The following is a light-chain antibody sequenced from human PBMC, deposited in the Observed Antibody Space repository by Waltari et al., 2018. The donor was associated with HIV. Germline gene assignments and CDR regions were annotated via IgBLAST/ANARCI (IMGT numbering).Light chain of an antibody. CDR2: EGS. Sequence: QSALTQPASVSGSPGQSITISCTGTSSDVGSYHLVSWYQQHPGKAPKLMLYEGSKRPSGVSNRFSGSKSGNTASLTISGLQAEDEADYYCCSYAGSSLNYVFGTGTKVTVL. CDR3: CSYAGSSLNYV. V-gene: IGLV2-23*01. CDR1: SSDVGSYHL. J-gene: IGLJ1*01.